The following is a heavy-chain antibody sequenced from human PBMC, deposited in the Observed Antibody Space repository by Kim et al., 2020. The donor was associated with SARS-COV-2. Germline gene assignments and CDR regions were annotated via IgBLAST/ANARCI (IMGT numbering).Heavy chain of an antibody. Sequence: GGSLRLSCAASGFTFSSYAMHWVRQAPGKGLEWVAVISYDGSNKYYADSVKGRFTISRDNSKNTLYLQMNSLRAEDTAVYYCARDIAAAEPYYGMDVWGQGTTVTVSS. CDR2: ISYDGSNK. V-gene: IGHV3-30*04. D-gene: IGHD6-13*01. CDR1: GFTFSSYA. CDR3: ARDIAAAEPYYGMDV. J-gene: IGHJ6*02.